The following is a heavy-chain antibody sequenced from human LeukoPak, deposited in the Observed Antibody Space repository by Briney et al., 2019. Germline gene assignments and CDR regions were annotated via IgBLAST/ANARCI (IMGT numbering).Heavy chain of an antibody. Sequence: SETLSLTCAVSGGSISSGGYSWSWIRQPPGKGLEWIGYIYHSGSTYYNPSLKSRVTISVDRSKNQFSLKLSPVTAADTAVYYCARDRGDDAFDIWGQGTMVTVSS. D-gene: IGHD3-10*01. CDR1: GGSISSGGYS. CDR3: ARDRGDDAFDI. V-gene: IGHV4-30-2*01. J-gene: IGHJ3*02. CDR2: IYHSGST.